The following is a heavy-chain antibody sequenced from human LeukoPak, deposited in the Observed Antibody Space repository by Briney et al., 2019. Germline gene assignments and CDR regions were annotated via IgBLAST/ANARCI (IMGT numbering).Heavy chain of an antibody. V-gene: IGHV3-66*01. CDR1: GFTVSSNY. J-gene: IGHJ4*02. D-gene: IGHD3-16*02. Sequence: GSLRLSCAASGFTVSSNYMTWVRQAPGKGLEWVSLIYSGDSTYYADSVKGRFTMSRDNSKNTLYLQMNSLRAEDTAVYYCAREMGVIVMQYYFDYWGQGTLVTVSS. CDR2: IYSGDST. CDR3: AREMGVIVMQYYFDY.